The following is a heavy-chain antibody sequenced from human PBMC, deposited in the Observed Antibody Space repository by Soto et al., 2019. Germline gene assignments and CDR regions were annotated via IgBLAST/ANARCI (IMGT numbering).Heavy chain of an antibody. Sequence: SETLSLTCTVSGGSISSYYWSWIRQPPGKGLEWIGYIYYSGSTNYNPSLKSRVTISVDTSKNQLSLKLSSVTAADTAVYYCARLQLYYYYMDVWGKGTTVTVSS. CDR1: GGSISSYY. J-gene: IGHJ6*03. CDR2: IYYSGST. CDR3: ARLQLYYYYMDV. D-gene: IGHD5-18*01. V-gene: IGHV4-59*08.